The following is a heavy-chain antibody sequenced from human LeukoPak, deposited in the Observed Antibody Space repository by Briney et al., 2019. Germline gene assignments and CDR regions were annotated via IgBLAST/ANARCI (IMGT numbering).Heavy chain of an antibody. CDR3: AKDNVPGAVAGTGFDY. CDR2: ISYDGSNK. J-gene: IGHJ4*02. D-gene: IGHD6-19*01. CDR1: GFTFSSYG. Sequence: GSLRLSCAASGFTFSSYGMHWVRQALGKGLEWVAVISYDGSNKYYADSVKGRFTISRDNSKNTLYLQMNSLRAEDTAVYYCAKDNVPGAVAGTGFDYWGQGTLVTVSS. V-gene: IGHV3-30*18.